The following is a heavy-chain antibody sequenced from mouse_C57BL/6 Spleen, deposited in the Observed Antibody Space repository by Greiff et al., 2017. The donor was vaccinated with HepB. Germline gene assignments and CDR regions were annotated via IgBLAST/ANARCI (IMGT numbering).Heavy chain of an antibody. Sequence: VQLVESGPELVKPGASVKISCKASGYAFSSSWMNWVKQRPGKGLEWIGRIYPGDGDTNYNGKFKGKATLTADKSSSTAYMQLSSLTSEDSAVYFCACAPYDYDHYWGQGTTLTVSS. CDR2: IYPGDGDT. CDR1: GYAFSSSW. V-gene: IGHV1-82*01. J-gene: IGHJ2*01. D-gene: IGHD2-4*01. CDR3: ACAPYDYDHY.